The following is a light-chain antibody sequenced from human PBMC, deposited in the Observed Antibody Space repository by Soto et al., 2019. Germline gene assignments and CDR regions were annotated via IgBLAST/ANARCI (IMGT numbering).Light chain of an antibody. J-gene: IGKJ1*01. V-gene: IGKV3-11*01. CDR1: QSVGTN. CDR3: QQRSNWPRT. Sequence: EIVMTQSPATVSVTPGERATLSCRASQSVGTNLAWYQQKPGQAPRLLIYDASNRATGIPARFSGSGSGTDFTLTISSLEPEDFAVYYCQQRSNWPRTFGQGTKVDIK. CDR2: DAS.